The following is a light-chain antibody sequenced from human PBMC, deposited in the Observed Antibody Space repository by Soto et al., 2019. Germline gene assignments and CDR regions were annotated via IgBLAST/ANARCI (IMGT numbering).Light chain of an antibody. CDR2: DIN. CDR3: VSYTTSASYV. CDR1: SSNIGNNY. V-gene: IGLV2-14*01. J-gene: IGLJ1*01. Sequence: QSVLTQPPSVSSAPGQKVTISCSGSSSNIGNNYVSWYRQHPGKAPKLMIYDINNRPSGVSNRFSGSKSGNTASLTISGLQAEDEADYYCVSYTTSASYVFGTGTKVTVL.